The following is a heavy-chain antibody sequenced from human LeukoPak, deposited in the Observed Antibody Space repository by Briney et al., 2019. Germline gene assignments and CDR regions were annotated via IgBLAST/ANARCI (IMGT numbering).Heavy chain of an antibody. Sequence: SETLSLTCTVSGGSISSSSYYWGWIRQPPGKGLEWIGSIYYSGSTYYNPSLKSRVTMSIDTSRKQFFLKLTSVTAADTAVYYCVLAPNSNWFDFWGQGAQVTVSS. D-gene: IGHD2-8*01. CDR3: VLAPNSNWFDF. CDR1: GGSISSSSYY. CDR2: IYYSGST. J-gene: IGHJ5*01. V-gene: IGHV4-39*07.